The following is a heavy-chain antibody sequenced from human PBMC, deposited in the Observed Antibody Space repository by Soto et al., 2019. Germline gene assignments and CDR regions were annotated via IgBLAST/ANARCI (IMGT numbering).Heavy chain of an antibody. V-gene: IGHV1-69*13. D-gene: IGHD4-17*01. CDR3: AREVGYGDFSEALLD. CDR2: IVTLFGTA. J-gene: IGHJ4*02. Sequence: VKVSCKASGGTFSSHSINWVRQAPGQGLEWMGGIVTLFGTANYAQNFQGRVTITADQSTSTVYMDLSSLRSDDTAVYYCAREVGYGDFSEALLDWGQGTLVTVSS. CDR1: GGTFSSHS.